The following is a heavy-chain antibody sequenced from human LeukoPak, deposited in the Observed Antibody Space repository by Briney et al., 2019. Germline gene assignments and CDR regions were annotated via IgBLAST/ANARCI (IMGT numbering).Heavy chain of an antibody. Sequence: GGSLRLSCAASGFTFSSYAMTWVRQAPGKGLEWVSSITGSGSSTYYADSVKGRFTVSRDNSKNTLYLQMNSLRAEDAAVYYCAQQVGYCSSGNCYFTYWGQGTLVTVSS. CDR3: AQQVGYCSSGNCYFTY. CDR1: GFTFSSYA. D-gene: IGHD2-15*01. V-gene: IGHV3-23*01. J-gene: IGHJ1*01. CDR2: ITGSGSST.